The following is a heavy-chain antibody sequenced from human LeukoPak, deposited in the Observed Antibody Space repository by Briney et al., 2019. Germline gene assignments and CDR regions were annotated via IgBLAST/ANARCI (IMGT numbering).Heavy chain of an antibody. Sequence: GGSLRLSCATSGFTFDDSGMSWVRQAPGKGLEWVSGINWNGGSTGYADSVKGRFTISGDNAKNFLYLQMNSLRAEDTALYYCARAPGVRYYYYMDVWGKGTTVTVSS. CDR2: INWNGGST. D-gene: IGHD2-8*01. V-gene: IGHV3-20*04. J-gene: IGHJ6*03. CDR1: GFTFDDSG. CDR3: ARAPGVRYYYYMDV.